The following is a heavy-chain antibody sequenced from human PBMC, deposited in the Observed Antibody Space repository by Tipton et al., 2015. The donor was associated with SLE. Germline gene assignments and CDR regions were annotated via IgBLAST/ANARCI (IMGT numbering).Heavy chain of an antibody. CDR1: GDSVSSNSAA. Sequence: GLVKPSQTLSLTCAISGDSVSSNSAAWNWIRQSPSRGLEWLGRTYYRSKWYNDYAVSVESRITINPDTSKNQFSLKLSSVTAADTAVYYCARGRGRKSGFDPWGQGTLVTVSS. CDR2: TYYRSKWYN. CDR3: ARGRGRKSGFDP. J-gene: IGHJ5*02. V-gene: IGHV6-1*01.